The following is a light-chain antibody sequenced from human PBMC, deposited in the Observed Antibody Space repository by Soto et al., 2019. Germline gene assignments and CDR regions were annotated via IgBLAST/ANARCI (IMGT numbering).Light chain of an antibody. J-gene: IGLJ2*01. Sequence: SALTQPASVSGSPGQSITISCTGTSSDVGSYDLVSWFQQFPGKAPKLIIYEVKKRPSGVSDRFSGSQSGNTASLTISGLQTEDEAHYYCCSYASGRVLFGGGTKLTVL. CDR1: SSDVGSYDL. V-gene: IGLV2-23*02. CDR2: EVK. CDR3: CSYASGRVL.